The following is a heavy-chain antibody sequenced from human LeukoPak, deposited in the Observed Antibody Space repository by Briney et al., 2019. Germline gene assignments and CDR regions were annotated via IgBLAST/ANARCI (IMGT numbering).Heavy chain of an antibody. Sequence: SETLSLTCTVSGGSISSSSYYWGWIRHPPGKGLEWIGSVYYSGSTYYNPSLKSRVTKSVDTSKNQFSLKLSSVTAADTAVYYCAKSGGYGLIDYWGQGTLVTVSS. CDR1: GGSISSSSYY. V-gene: IGHV4-39*01. CDR3: AKSGGYGLIDY. CDR2: VYYSGST. J-gene: IGHJ4*02. D-gene: IGHD1-26*01.